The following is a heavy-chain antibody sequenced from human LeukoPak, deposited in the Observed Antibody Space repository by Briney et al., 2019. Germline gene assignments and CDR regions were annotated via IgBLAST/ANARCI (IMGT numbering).Heavy chain of an antibody. CDR2: IYYSGST. CDR3: ARGSYPGWYNGEFDY. D-gene: IGHD6-19*01. CDR1: GGSISTSSYY. Sequence: SETLSLTCTVSGGSISTSSYYCGWIRQPPGKGLERIGNIYYSGSTYYNPSLKSRVTISVDTSKNQFSLKLTSVTAADTAVYYCARGSYPGWYNGEFDYWGQGTLVPVSS. J-gene: IGHJ4*02. V-gene: IGHV4-39*07.